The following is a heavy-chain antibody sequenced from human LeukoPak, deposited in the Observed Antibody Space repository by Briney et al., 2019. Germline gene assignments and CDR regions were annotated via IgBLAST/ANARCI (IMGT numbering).Heavy chain of an antibody. CDR2: INTNTGNP. J-gene: IGHJ3*02. Sequence: ASVKVSCKASGYTFTSYAMNWVRQAPGQGLEWMGWINTNTGNPTYAQGFTGRFVFSLDTSVSTAYLQISSLKAEDTAVYYCARDGGRILWFGDEDGAFDIWGQGTMVTVSS. CDR3: ARDGGRILWFGDEDGAFDI. CDR1: GYTFTSYA. D-gene: IGHD3-10*01. V-gene: IGHV7-4-1*02.